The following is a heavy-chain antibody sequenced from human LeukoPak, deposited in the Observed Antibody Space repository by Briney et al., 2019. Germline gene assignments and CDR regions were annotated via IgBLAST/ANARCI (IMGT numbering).Heavy chain of an antibody. V-gene: IGHV4-4*02. CDR1: GGSISSSNW. CDR3: ARDGGDYVGSFDY. J-gene: IGHJ4*02. D-gene: IGHD4-17*01. Sequence: SETLSLTCAVSGGSISSSNWWSWVRQPPGKGLEWIGYIYHSGSTYYNPSLKSRVTISVDRSKNQFSLKLSSVTAADTAVYYCARDGGDYVGSFDYWGQGTLVTVSS. CDR2: IYHSGST.